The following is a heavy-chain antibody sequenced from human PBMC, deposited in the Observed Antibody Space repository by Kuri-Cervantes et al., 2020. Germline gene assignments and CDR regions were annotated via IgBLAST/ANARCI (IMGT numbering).Heavy chain of an antibody. D-gene: IGHD5-24*01. J-gene: IGHJ4*02. CDR2: IFYIGST. V-gene: IGHV4-39*01. CDR1: GGSISSNTHY. Sequence: GSLRLSCSVSGGSISSNTHYWGWIRQSPGKGLEWIGSIFYIGSTYNNPSLKSRVTMSVDTSKNQFSLKLSSVTAADTAVYYCARHSRDGPFDFWGQGILVTVSS. CDR3: ARHSRDGPFDF.